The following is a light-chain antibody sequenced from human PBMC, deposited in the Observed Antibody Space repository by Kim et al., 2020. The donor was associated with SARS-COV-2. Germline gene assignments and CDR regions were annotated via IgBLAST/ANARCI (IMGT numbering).Light chain of an antibody. Sequence: GSPGQTASITGSGDKLGNKYACWYQQKPGKSPVLVIYQDSKRPSGIPERFSGSNSGNTATLTISGTQAMDEADYYCQAWDSSTGVFGGGTQLTVL. V-gene: IGLV3-1*01. J-gene: IGLJ3*02. CDR3: QAWDSSTGV. CDR1: KLGNKY. CDR2: QDS.